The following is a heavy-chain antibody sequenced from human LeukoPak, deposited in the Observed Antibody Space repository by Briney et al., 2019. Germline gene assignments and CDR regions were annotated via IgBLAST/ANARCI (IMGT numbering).Heavy chain of an antibody. J-gene: IGHJ6*03. CDR1: GFTFSSYG. CDR3: AKGGGYEAQYYYYYLDV. CDR2: IRYDGSNK. Sequence: HPGGSLRLSCAASGFTFSSYGMYWVRQAPGKGLEWVAFIRYDGSNKYYADSVKGRFTVSRDNSKNTLYLQMKSLRAEDTAVYYCAKGGGYEAQYYYYYLDVWGKGTTVTVSS. D-gene: IGHD5-12*01. V-gene: IGHV3-30*02.